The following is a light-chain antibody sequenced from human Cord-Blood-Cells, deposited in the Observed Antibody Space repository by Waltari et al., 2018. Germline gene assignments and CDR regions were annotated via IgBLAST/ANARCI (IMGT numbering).Light chain of an antibody. CDR2: DVS. Sequence: QSALTQPASVSGSPGQSITISCTGTSSDVGGYNYVSWYQQHPGKAPKLMIYDVSNPPSGVSKRFSGSKSGNTASLTISGLQAEDEADYYCSSYTSSSTRVFGGGTKLTVL. CDR3: SSYTSSSTRV. J-gene: IGLJ3*02. V-gene: IGLV2-14*01. CDR1: SSDVGGYNY.